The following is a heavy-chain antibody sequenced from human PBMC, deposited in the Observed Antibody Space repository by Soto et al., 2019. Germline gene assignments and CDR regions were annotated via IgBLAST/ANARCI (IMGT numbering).Heavy chain of an antibody. CDR3: ATGWDIAKDGY. J-gene: IGHJ4*02. V-gene: IGHV3-53*01. Sequence: SVRGRFTISRDNSKNMLYLQMNSLRAEDTALYYCATGWDIAKDGYWGQGTLVTVSS. D-gene: IGHD5-18*01.